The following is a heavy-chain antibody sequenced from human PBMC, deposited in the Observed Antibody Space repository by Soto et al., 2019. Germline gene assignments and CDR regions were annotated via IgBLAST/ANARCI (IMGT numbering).Heavy chain of an antibody. CDR1: GFTFSSYG. CDR2: ISYDGSNK. J-gene: IGHJ4*02. V-gene: IGHV3-30*18. CDR3: AKDRRAAVATISDY. Sequence: GGSLRLSCAASGFTFSSYGMHWVRQAPGKGLEWVAVISYDGSNKYYADSVKGRFTISRDNSKNTLYLQMNSLRAEDTAVYYCAKDRRAAVATISDYWGQGTLVTVSS. D-gene: IGHD5-12*01.